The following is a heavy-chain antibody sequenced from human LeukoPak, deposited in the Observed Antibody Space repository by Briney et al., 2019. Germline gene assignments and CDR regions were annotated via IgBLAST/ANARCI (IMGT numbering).Heavy chain of an antibody. V-gene: IGHV4-39*07. Sequence: PSETLSLTCTVSGGSIRSSTDYWGWIRQPPGKELEWIGSIYYSGSTYYNPSLKSRVTISVDTSKNQFSLKLSSVTAADTAVYYCARGRSSMVRGYYYYYMDVWGKGTTVTISS. CDR2: IYYSGST. CDR1: GGSIRSSTDY. D-gene: IGHD3-10*01. CDR3: ARGRSSMVRGYYYYYMDV. J-gene: IGHJ6*03.